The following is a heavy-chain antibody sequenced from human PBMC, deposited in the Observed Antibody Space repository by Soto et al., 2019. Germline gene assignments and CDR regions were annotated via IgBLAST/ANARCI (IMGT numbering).Heavy chain of an antibody. Sequence: PGGSLRLSCAASGFTFSNAWMSWVRQAPGKGLEWVGRIKSKTDGGTTDYAAPVKGRFTISRDDSKNTLYLQMNSLKTEDTAVYYCTTTYYDFWSGFRWVYWGQGTLVTVSS. D-gene: IGHD3-3*01. CDR1: GFTFSNAW. V-gene: IGHV3-15*01. J-gene: IGHJ4*02. CDR3: TTTYYDFWSGFRWVY. CDR2: IKSKTDGGTT.